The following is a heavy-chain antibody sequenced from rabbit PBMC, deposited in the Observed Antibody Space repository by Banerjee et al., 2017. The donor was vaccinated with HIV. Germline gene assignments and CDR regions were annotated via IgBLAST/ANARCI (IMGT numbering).Heavy chain of an antibody. V-gene: IGHV1S43*01. D-gene: IGHD4-1*01. CDR1: GFDLSSYW. CDR2: IYAGSGTT. J-gene: IGHJ4*01. CDR3: ARDSNGWGPDFNL. Sequence: QQQLEESGGGLVKPGGTLTLTCKASGFDLSSYWICWVRQAPGKGLELIACIYAGSGTTWYASWVNGRFTVSRSTSLNMVDLKMTSLTAADTATYFCARDSNGWGPDFNLWGPGTLVTVS.